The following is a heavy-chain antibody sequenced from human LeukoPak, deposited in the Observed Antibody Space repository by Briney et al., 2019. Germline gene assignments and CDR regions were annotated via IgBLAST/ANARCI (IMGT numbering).Heavy chain of an antibody. D-gene: IGHD3-10*01. CDR2: IIPIFGTA. J-gene: IGHJ6*03. CDR3: ARGGPFRLRGYYYYHYMDV. V-gene: IGHV1-69*05. Sequence: ASVKVSCKASGGTFSSYAISWVRQAPGQGLEWMGGIIPIFGTANYAQKFQGRVTITTDESTSTAYMELSSLRSEDTAVYYCARGGPFRLRGYYYYHYMDVWGKGTSVTVSS. CDR1: GGTFSSYA.